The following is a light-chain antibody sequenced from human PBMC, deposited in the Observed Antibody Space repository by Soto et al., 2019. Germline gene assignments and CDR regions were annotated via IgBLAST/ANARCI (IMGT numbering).Light chain of an antibody. V-gene: IGLV2-14*01. CDR2: DVS. CDR3: STYTSSRTYVV. CDR1: SSDVGGYNY. Sequence: QSALTQPASVSGSPGQSITISCTGTSSDVGGYNYVSWYQQHPGKAPKLMIYDVSNRPSGVSNRFSGSKSVNTASLTISGLQADDEADYYCSTYTSSRTYVVFGGGTKLTVL. J-gene: IGLJ2*01.